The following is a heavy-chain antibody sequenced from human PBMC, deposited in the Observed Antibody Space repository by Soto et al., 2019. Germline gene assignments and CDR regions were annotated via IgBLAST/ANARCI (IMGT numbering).Heavy chain of an antibody. Sequence: QVQLVQSGAEVKKPGSSVKVSCKASGGTFSSYAISWVRQAPGQGLEWMGGIIPIFGTANYVQKFQGRVTITADESTSTAYMELSSLRSEDTAVYYCASPYSSSWYGDGDAFDIWGQGTMVTVSS. CDR2: IIPIFGTA. CDR3: ASPYSSSWYGDGDAFDI. J-gene: IGHJ3*02. D-gene: IGHD6-13*01. V-gene: IGHV1-69*01. CDR1: GGTFSSYA.